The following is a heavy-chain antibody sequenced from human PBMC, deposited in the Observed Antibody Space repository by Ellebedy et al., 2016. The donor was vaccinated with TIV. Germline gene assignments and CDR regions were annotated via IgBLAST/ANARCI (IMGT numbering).Heavy chain of an antibody. V-gene: IGHV1-69*10. CDR2: IIPILGQA. CDR1: GGTFSSYG. CDR3: ARVGNYYGGNPSYYFDY. J-gene: IGHJ4*02. D-gene: IGHD4-23*01. Sequence: AASVKVSCKASGGTFSSYGISWVRQAPGQGLEWMGGIIPILGQANYAQKFQGRVTITADESTYTAYMELSSLRSEETAVYYCARVGNYYGGNPSYYFDYWGQGTLVTVSS.